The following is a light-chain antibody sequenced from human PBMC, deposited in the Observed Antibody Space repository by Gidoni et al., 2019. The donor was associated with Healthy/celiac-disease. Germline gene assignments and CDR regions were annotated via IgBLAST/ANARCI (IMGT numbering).Light chain of an antibody. CDR3: QQYYSTPVT. CDR1: QSVLYSSNNKNY. V-gene: IGKV4-1*01. Sequence: DIVMTQSPDSLAVSLGERATINCKSSQSVLYSSNNKNYLAWYQQKPGHPPKLLIYWASTRESGVPDLFSGSGSGTDFTLTISSLQAEDVAVYYCQQYYSTPVTFGGGTKVEIK. J-gene: IGKJ4*01. CDR2: WAS.